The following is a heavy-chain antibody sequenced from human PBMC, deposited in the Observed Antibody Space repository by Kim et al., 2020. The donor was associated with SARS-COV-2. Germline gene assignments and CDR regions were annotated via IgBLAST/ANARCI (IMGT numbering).Heavy chain of an antibody. J-gene: IGHJ4*02. V-gene: IGHV1-69*13. CDR3: AGDPNLQGLGY. CDR1: GGTFSSYA. D-gene: IGHD1-1*01. Sequence: SVKVSCKASGGTFSSYAISWVRQAPGQGLEWMGGIIPIFGTANYAQKFQGRVTITADESTSTAYMELSSLRSEDTAVYYCAGDPNLQGLGYGGQGALDTVSS. CDR2: IIPIFGTA.